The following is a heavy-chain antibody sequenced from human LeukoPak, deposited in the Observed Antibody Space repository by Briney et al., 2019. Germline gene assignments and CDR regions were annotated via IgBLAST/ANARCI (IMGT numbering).Heavy chain of an antibody. D-gene: IGHD3-9*01. CDR2: ISGSGGST. J-gene: IGHJ3*02. CDR1: GFTFSSYG. V-gene: IGHV3-23*01. CDR3: GWALSDWLLLESDAFDI. Sequence: PGGSLRLSCAASGFTFSSYGMSWVRQAPGKGLEWVSAISGSGGSTYYADSVKGRFTISRDNSKNTLYLQMNSLRAEDTAVYYCGWALSDWLLLESDAFDIWGQGTMVTVSS.